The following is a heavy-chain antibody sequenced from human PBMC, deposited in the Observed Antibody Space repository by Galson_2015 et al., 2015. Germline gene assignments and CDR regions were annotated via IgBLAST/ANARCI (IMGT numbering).Heavy chain of an antibody. CDR2: LDWDDDK. J-gene: IGHJ4*02. CDR1: GFSLSTSGMC. D-gene: IGHD5-18*01. CDR3: ARSKGTRAGYSYGPPDF. V-gene: IGHV2-70*01. Sequence: PALVKPTQALTLTCTFSGFSLSTSGMCVSWIRQPPGKALEWLALLDWDDDKYYSTSLKTRLTVSKDTSKNQVVLTMTNMDPVDTATYYCARSKGTRAGYSYGPPDFWGQGTLVTVSS.